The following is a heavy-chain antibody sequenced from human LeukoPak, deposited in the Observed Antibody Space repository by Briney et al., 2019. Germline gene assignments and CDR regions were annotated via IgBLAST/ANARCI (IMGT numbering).Heavy chain of an antibody. V-gene: IGHV3-48*03. J-gene: IGHJ4*02. CDR2: ISNSGSTI. Sequence: GSLRLSCAASGFTYSIYEMNWVRQAPGKGLEWVSYISNSGSTIYYADSVKGRFTISRDNAKNSVYLQMNSLRAEDTAVYYCARDQGDYYDSSGYYGYWGQGTLVTVSS. CDR3: ARDQGDYYDSSGYYGY. CDR1: GFTYSIYE. D-gene: IGHD3-22*01.